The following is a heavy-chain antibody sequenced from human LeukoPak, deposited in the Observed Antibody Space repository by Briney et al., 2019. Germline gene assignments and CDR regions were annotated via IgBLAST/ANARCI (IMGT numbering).Heavy chain of an antibody. D-gene: IGHD2-2*01. CDR3: ARLSAEYQLLFVEENYFDY. V-gene: IGHV4-39*01. CDR1: GGSISSSSYY. Sequence: SETLSLTCTVSGGSISSSSYYWGWGRQPPGRGGEGVGSIYDRGRTYENPSLKSRVTISVDPSKNQFSLKLSSVTAADTAVYYCARLSAEYQLLFVEENYFDYWGQGTLVTVSS. J-gene: IGHJ4*02. CDR2: IYDRGRT.